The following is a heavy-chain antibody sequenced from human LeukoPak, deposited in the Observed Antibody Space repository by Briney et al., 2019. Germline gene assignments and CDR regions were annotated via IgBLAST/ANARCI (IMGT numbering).Heavy chain of an antibody. J-gene: IGHJ4*02. V-gene: IGHV3-11*01. Sequence: GGSLRLSCAASGVTFSDYYMCWICEGPGKGLGRVSYICISGSTIYYADSVKGRFTIYRDNAKNSLYLQMNSVRAEDTGVYYCARYGITGISDCWGQGTLVSVSS. D-gene: IGHD1-20*01. CDR2: ICISGSTI. CDR1: GVTFSDYY. CDR3: ARYGITGISDC.